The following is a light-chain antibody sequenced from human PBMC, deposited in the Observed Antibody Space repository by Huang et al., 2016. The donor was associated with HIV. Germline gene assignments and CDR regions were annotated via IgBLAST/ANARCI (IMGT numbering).Light chain of an antibody. CDR3: QQYNDWPPWYT. V-gene: IGKV3-15*01. CDR1: RSVGNN. Sequence: IVMTQSPATLSVSPGARVTISCRASRSVGNNLAWYQQKVGQPPRLLIYGASTRATGIAARFSGSGSGTDFTLTISSLQSEDFAVYYCQQYNDWPPWYTFGQGTKLEIK. CDR2: GAS. J-gene: IGKJ2*01.